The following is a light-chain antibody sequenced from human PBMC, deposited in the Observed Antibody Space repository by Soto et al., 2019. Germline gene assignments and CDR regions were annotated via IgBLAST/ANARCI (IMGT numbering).Light chain of an antibody. CDR1: SSSIGSNY. J-gene: IGLJ3*02. Sequence: QSVLTQPPSASGTPGQRVTISCSGSSSSIGSNYVYWYQHLPGTAPKLLIYSNNQRPSGVPDRFSGSKSGTSASLAISGLRTEDEAQYYCAAWDDSLSGVVFGGGTKLTVL. V-gene: IGLV1-47*02. CDR3: AAWDDSLSGVV. CDR2: SNN.